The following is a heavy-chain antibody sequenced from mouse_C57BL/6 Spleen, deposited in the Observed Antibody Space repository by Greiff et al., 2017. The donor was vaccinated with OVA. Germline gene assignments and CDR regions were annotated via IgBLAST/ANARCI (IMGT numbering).Heavy chain of an antibody. Sequence: DVQLVESGGGLVKPGGSLKLSCAASGFTFSDYGMHWVRQAPEKGLEWVAYISSGSSTIYYADTVKGRFTISRDNAKNTLFLQMTSLRSEDTAMYYCARDLLTTERYFDVWGTGTTVTVSS. J-gene: IGHJ1*03. CDR1: GFTFSDYG. CDR3: ARDLLTTERYFDV. D-gene: IGHD1-1*01. CDR2: ISSGSSTI. V-gene: IGHV5-17*01.